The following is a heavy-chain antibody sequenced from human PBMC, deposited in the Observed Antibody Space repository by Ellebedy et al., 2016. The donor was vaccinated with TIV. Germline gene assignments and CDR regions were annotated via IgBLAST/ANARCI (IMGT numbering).Heavy chain of an antibody. V-gene: IGHV3-9*03. CDR3: AKVDCSSTSCSTFDY. Sequence: SLKISCAASGFTFDDYAMHWVRQAPGKGLEWVSGISWNSGSIGYADSVKGRFTISRDNAKNSLYLQMNSLRAEDMALYYCAKVDCSSTSCSTFDYWGQGTLVTVSS. CDR1: GFTFDDYA. J-gene: IGHJ4*02. CDR2: ISWNSGSI. D-gene: IGHD2-2*01.